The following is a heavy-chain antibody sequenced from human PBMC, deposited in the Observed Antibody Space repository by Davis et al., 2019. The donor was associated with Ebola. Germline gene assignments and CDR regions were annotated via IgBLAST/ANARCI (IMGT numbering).Heavy chain of an antibody. CDR1: GFTFSNAW. CDR3: AKGRHQLLPRDAFDI. D-gene: IGHD2-2*01. V-gene: IGHV3-15*01. CDR2: IKSKTDGGTT. Sequence: PGGSLRLSCAASGFTFSNAWMSWVRQAPGKGLEWVGRIKSKTDGGTTDYAAPVKGRFTISRDDSKNTLYLQMNSLKTEDTAVYYCAKGRHQLLPRDAFDIWGQGTMVTVSS. J-gene: IGHJ3*02.